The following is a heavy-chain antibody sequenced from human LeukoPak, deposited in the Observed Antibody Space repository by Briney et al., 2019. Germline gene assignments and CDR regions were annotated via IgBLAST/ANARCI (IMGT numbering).Heavy chain of an antibody. D-gene: IGHD5-18*01. CDR3: AGASYGFTHFDY. CDR1: GFTFSSYS. CDR2: ISSSSSYI. J-gene: IGHJ4*02. Sequence: GGSLRLSCAASGFTFSSYSMNWVRQAPGKGLEWVSSISSSSSYIYYADSVKGRFTISRDNAKNSLYLQMNSLRAEDTAVYYCAGASYGFTHFDYWGQGTLVTVSS. V-gene: IGHV3-21*01.